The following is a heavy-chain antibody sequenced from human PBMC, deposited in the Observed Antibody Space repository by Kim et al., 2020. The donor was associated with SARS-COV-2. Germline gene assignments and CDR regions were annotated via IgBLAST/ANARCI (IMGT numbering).Heavy chain of an antibody. CDR1: GFTFSSYG. V-gene: IGHV3-33*01. CDR3: ARGGQVVVAAKYYYYYYGMDV. D-gene: IGHD2-15*01. Sequence: GGSLRLSCAASGFTFSSYGMHWVRQAPGKGLEWVAVIWYDGSNKYYADSVKGRFTISRDNSKNTLYLQMNSLRAEDTAVYYCARGGQVVVAAKYYYYYYGMDVWGQGTTVTVSS. CDR2: IWYDGSNK. J-gene: IGHJ6*02.